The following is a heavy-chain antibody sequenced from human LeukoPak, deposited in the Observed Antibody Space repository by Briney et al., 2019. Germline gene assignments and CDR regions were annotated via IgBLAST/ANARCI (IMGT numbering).Heavy chain of an antibody. CDR2: ISSSVSTI. CDR3: VLGYCSSTSSYTYYGMDV. J-gene: IGHJ6*02. V-gene: IGHV3-48*03. Sequence: PGGSLRLSCAASGFTFSSYEMNWVRQAPGKGLEWVSYISSSVSTIYYADSVKGRFTISRDNAKNSLYLQMNSLRAEDTAVYYCVLGYCSSTSSYTYYGMDVWGQGTTVTVSS. D-gene: IGHD2-2*02. CDR1: GFTFSSYE.